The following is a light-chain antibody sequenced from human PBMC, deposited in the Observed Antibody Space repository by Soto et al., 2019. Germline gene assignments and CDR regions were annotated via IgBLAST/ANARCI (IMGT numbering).Light chain of an antibody. CDR3: SSYAGSNNSSYV. J-gene: IGLJ1*01. CDR1: SSDVGGYNY. V-gene: IGLV2-8*01. Sequence: QSALTQPPSASGSPGRSVTISCTGTSSDVGGYNYVSWYQQHPGKAPKLMIYEVSKRPSGVPDRFSGSKSGNTASLTVSGLQAEDEADYYCSSYAGSNNSSYVFGTGTKLTVL. CDR2: EVS.